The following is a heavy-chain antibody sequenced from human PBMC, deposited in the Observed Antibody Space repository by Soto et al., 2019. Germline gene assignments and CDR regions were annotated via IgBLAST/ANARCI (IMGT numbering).Heavy chain of an antibody. CDR3: AKDNSPYSGYNSFDY. CDR2: ISGRGTNT. V-gene: IGHV3-23*01. J-gene: IGHJ4*02. Sequence: EVRLLESGGGLIQPGGSLRLSCAASGFTFSSYVMSWVRQAPGTGLEWVSGISGRGTNTYYADSVKGRFTISRDNSKNTLYLQMTSLRAEDTAEYYCAKDNSPYSGYNSFDYWGEGTRVTVSS. CDR1: GFTFSSYV. D-gene: IGHD5-12*01.